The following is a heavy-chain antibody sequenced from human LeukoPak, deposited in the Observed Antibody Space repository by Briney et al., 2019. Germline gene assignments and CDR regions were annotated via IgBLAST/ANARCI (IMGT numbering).Heavy chain of an antibody. J-gene: IGHJ4*02. CDR2: IIPIFGTA. CDR1: GGTFSSYA. CDR3: ARHSSGNYPFDY. V-gene: IGHV1-69*13. Sequence: GASVKVSCKASGGTFSSYAISWVRQAPGQGLEWMGGIIPIFGTANYAQKFQGRVTITADESTSTAYMELSSLRSEDTAVYYCARHSSGNYPFDYWGQGTLVTVSS. D-gene: IGHD3-22*01.